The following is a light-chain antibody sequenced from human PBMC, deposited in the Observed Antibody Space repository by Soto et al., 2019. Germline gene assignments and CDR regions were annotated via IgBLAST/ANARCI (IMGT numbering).Light chain of an antibody. Sequence: IVLTQSPATLALSPGERATLSCRASQSVSRYLAWYQQKPGQAPRLLFYDASNRAAGIPTRFSGSGSGTDFTLTISSLEPEDFAVYYCQQRSNWPTFGHGTKVEIK. J-gene: IGKJ1*01. CDR2: DAS. V-gene: IGKV3-11*01. CDR3: QQRSNWPT. CDR1: QSVSRY.